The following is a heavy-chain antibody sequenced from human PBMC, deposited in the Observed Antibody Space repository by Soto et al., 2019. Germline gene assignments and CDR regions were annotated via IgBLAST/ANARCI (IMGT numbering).Heavy chain of an antibody. D-gene: IGHD7-27*01. CDR1: GFTVSSNY. V-gene: IGHV3-53*01. Sequence: GGSLRLSCAASGFTVSSNYMSWVRQAPGKGLVWVSVIYSSGSTYYADSVKGRFTISRDNSKNTLYLQMNSLRAEDTAVCYCASKTGEDAFDIWGQGTMVTVSS. J-gene: IGHJ3*02. CDR2: IYSSGST. CDR3: ASKTGEDAFDI.